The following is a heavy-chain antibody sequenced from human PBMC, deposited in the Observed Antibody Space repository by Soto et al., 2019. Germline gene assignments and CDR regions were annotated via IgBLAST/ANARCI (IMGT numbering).Heavy chain of an antibody. D-gene: IGHD1-1*01. CDR3: TTAFEY. CDR1: GFTFSDYY. Sequence: PGGSLRLSCAASGFTFSDYYMSWIRQAPGKGLLWVSRISNSGSGTNHADSVKGRFTISRDNARNTLYLEMNSLRAEDTAVYYCTTAFEYWGRGTLVTVSS. J-gene: IGHJ4*02. V-gene: IGHV3-11*06. CDR2: ISNSGSGT.